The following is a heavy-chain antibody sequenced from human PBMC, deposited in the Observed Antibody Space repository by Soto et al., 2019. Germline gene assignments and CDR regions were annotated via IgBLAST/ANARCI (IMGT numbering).Heavy chain of an antibody. J-gene: IGHJ4*02. CDR1: GFTSSTYS. V-gene: IGHV3-21*01. CDR3: ATMATMSSFDY. Sequence: SCAASGFTSSTYSMNWVRQAPGKGLEWVSSISSSSSYMYYADSVKGRFTMSRDNAKNSLYLQMNSLRAEDTAIYYCATMATMSSFDYWGQGTLVTVSS. CDR2: ISSSSSYM. D-gene: IGHD5-12*01.